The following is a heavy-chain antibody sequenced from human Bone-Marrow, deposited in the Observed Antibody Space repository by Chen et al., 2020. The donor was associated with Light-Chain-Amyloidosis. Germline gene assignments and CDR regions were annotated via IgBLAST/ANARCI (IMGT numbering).Heavy chain of an antibody. V-gene: IGHV1-3*01. CDR3: ARSPYDSSGYFFRWFAP. J-gene: IGHJ5*02. CDR2: INAVNGNT. Sequence: QVQLVQSGAEVKKPGASVTVSCKASGYTFTTSGIHWVRQAPGQSLEWMGWINAVNGNTRYSQKFQGRVTITRDTSATTAYMELSSLRSEDMAVYYCARSPYDSSGYFFRWFAPWGQGTQVTVSS. D-gene: IGHD3-22*01. CDR1: GYTFTTSG.